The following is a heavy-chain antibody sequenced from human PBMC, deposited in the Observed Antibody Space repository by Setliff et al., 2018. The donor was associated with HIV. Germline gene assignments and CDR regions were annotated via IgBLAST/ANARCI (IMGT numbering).Heavy chain of an antibody. CDR3: AKSSLIVVVGTDYFDS. V-gene: IGHV3-30*04. Sequence: LRLSCAASGFSFGNFAMHWVRQAPGKGLEWLAVISSDGTNEYYVDSVRGRFTISRDNDRNTLNLRLDRLRADDTAVYYCAKSSLIVVVGTDYFDSWGQGTLVTVSS. CDR1: GFSFGNFA. CDR2: ISSDGTNE. J-gene: IGHJ4*02. D-gene: IGHD3-22*01.